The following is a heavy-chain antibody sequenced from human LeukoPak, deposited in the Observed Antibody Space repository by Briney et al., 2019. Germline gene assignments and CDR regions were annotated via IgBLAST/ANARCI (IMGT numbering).Heavy chain of an antibody. Sequence: ASVKVSCKASGGTFSSYTISWVRQAPEQGLEWMGRIIPILGIANYAQKFQGRVTITADKSTSTAYMELSSLRSEDTAVYYCARDASIAVAGTPFRYFDYWGQGTLVTVSS. CDR3: ARDASIAVAGTPFRYFDY. D-gene: IGHD6-19*01. CDR1: GGTFSSYT. CDR2: IIPILGIA. V-gene: IGHV1-69*04. J-gene: IGHJ4*02.